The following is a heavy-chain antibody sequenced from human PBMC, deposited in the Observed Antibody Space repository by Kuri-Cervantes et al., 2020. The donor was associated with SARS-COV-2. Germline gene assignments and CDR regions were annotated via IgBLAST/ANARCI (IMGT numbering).Heavy chain of an antibody. D-gene: IGHD3-3*01. CDR1: GFTFSSYA. Sequence: GESLKISCAASGFTFSSYAMSWVRQAPGKGLEWVSAISGSGGSTYYADSVKGRFTISRDNAKNSLYLQMNSLRDEDTAVYYCARDSKSITIFGVVPYGMDVWGQGTTVTV. CDR3: ARDSKSITIFGVVPYGMDV. J-gene: IGHJ6*02. V-gene: IGHV3-23*01. CDR2: ISGSGGST.